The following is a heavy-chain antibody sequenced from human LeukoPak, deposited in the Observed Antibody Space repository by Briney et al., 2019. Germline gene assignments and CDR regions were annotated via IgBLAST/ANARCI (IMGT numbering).Heavy chain of an antibody. CDR3: AKDSRREWFGVRGGDAFDI. V-gene: IGHV3-30-3*01. Sequence: PGGSLRLSCAASGFTHNKSTYPFNPYAMHWVRQAPGQGPEWVVVISYDGNTQHYADSVKGRFTISRDNSRDTLSLQMNNLRTEDTAVYYCAKDSRREWFGVRGGDAFDIWGQGTMVTVSS. D-gene: IGHD3-10*01. CDR2: ISYDGNTQ. CDR1: GFTHNKSTYPFNPYA. J-gene: IGHJ3*02.